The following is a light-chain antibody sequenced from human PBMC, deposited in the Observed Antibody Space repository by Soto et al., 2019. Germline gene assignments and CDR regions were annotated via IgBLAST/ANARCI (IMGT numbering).Light chain of an antibody. CDR2: AAS. J-gene: IGKJ1*01. V-gene: IGKV1-39*01. CDR1: QSLSGY. Sequence: DIQMTQSPSSLSASVGDRVSITCRASQSLSGYLNWYQQKPGKAPRLLIYAASSLQSGVPSRFSGSASGTDFTLTISSLQPEDFATYYCQQSGPIPPWAFGQGTKVDIK. CDR3: QQSGPIPPWA.